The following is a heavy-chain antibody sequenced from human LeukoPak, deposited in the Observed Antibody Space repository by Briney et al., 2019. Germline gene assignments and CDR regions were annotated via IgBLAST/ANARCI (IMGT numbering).Heavy chain of an antibody. CDR2: ISAYNGNT. V-gene: IGHV1-18*01. D-gene: IGHD3-3*01. CDR1: GYTFTSYG. J-gene: IGHJ4*02. CDR3: ARGQSYDFWSGYPSTPSDY. Sequence: ASVKVSCKASGYTFTSYGISWVRQAPGQGLEWMGWISAYNGNTNYAQKLQGRVTMTTDTSTSTAYMELRSLRSDDTAVYYCARGQSYDFWSGYPSTPSDYWGQGTLVTVSS.